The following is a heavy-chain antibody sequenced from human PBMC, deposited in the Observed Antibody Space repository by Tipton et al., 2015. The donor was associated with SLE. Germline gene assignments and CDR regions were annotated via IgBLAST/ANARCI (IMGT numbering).Heavy chain of an antibody. CDR2: IFYTGTT. J-gene: IGHJ3*01. CDR1: GDSISGDYY. Sequence: TLSLTCTVSGDSISGDYYWSWIRHHPAKGLEWIGYIFYTGTTHYDPSLESRLSISIDRSKNQFSLSLTSATAADTGVYYCVRSVVIPAARAFDLWGQGTAVTVSS. D-gene: IGHD2-2*01. CDR3: VRSVVIPAARAFDL. V-gene: IGHV4-30-4*01.